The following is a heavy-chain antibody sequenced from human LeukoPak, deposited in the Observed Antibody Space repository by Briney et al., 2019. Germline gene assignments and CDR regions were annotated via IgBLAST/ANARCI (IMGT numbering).Heavy chain of an antibody. CDR2: INPNSGGT. CDR1: GYTFTGYY. J-gene: IGHJ4*02. CDR3: ARGYSSGWYDRIFDY. D-gene: IGHD6-19*01. Sequence: ASVKVSCKASGYTFTGYYMHWVRQAHAQGLEWMGWINPNSGGTNYAQKFQGWVTMTRDTSISTAYMELSRLRSDDTAVYYCARGYSSGWYDRIFDYWGQGTLVTVSS. V-gene: IGHV1-2*04.